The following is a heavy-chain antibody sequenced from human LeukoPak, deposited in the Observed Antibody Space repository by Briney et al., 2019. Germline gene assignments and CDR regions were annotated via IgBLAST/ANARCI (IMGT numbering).Heavy chain of an antibody. CDR1: GASVSSYY. Sequence: SETLSLTCTVSGASVSSYYWSWIRQPPGKGLEWIGYVYYSGSTNYNPSLKSRITISVDTSKNQFSLRLSSVTAADTAVYFCAMGFWYEEYFQHWGQGSLVIVSS. CDR2: VYYSGST. V-gene: IGHV4-59*02. CDR3: AMGFWYEEYFQH. D-gene: IGHD6-13*01. J-gene: IGHJ1*01.